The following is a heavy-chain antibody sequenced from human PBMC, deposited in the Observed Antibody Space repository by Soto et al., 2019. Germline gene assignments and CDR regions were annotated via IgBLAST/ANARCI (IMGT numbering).Heavy chain of an antibody. CDR1: GGSISSGGYY. Sequence: QVQLQESGPGLVKPSQTLSLTCTVSGGSISSGGYYWNWIRQHPGKGLEWIGYTYYSGNTYYNPSHTRPANKSVDTSRNDFSLRPSSVTAAHPAVYYCASDPPSIDCSGYYASSSNFDSWGQGILVTVSS. CDR3: ASDPPSIDCSGYYASSSNFDS. V-gene: IGHV4-31*01. J-gene: IGHJ4*02. D-gene: IGHD3-22*01. CDR2: TYYSGNT.